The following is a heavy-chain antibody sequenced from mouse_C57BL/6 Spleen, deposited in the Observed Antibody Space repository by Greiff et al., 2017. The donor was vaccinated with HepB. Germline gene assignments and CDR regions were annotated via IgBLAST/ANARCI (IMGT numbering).Heavy chain of an antibody. Sequence: QVQLQQSGAELMKPGASVKLSCKASGYTFTGYWIEWVKQRPGHGLEWIGEILPGSGSTNYNEKFKGKATLTADTSSNTAYMRLSSLKTEDSAIYYCARRFTTVYRGFAYWGQGTLVTVSA. J-gene: IGHJ3*01. CDR2: ILPGSGST. CDR3: ARRFTTVYRGFAY. V-gene: IGHV1-9*01. CDR1: GYTFTGYW. D-gene: IGHD1-1*01.